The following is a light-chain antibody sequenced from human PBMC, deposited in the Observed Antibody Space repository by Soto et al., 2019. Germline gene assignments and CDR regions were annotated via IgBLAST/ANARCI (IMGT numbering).Light chain of an antibody. V-gene: IGKV3-20*01. CDR1: QRVSSSY. CDR3: QQYGSSIYT. J-gene: IGKJ2*01. CDR2: GAS. Sequence: EIVLTQSPGTLFLSPGERAALSCRASQRVSSSYLAWYQQKPGQAPRLLIYGASTRATGIPDRFSGSGSGTDITLTISRLEPEDFAVYYCQQYGSSIYTFGQGTKLEIK.